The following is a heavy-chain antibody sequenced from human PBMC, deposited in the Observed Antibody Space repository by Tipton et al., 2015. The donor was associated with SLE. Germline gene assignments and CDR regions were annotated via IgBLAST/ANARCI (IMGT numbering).Heavy chain of an antibody. CDR3: AKGGSANSGGAFDI. Sequence: SLRLSCATSGFTFDDYAMNWVRQAPGKGLEWVSGIGRNSGSIGYADSVKGRFTISRDNSKNMVSLEMNRLTAEDTAMYYCAKGGSANSGGAFDIWGQGTVVSVSS. CDR2: IGRNSGSI. V-gene: IGHV3-9*01. J-gene: IGHJ3*02. CDR1: GFTFDDYA. D-gene: IGHD4-23*01.